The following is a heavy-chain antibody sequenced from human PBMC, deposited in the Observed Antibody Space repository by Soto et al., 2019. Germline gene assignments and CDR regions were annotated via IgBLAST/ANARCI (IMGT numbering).Heavy chain of an antibody. Sequence: SETLSLTCTVSGGSISSYYWSWIRQPPGKGLEWIGYIYYSGSTNYNPSLKSRVTISVDTSKNQFSLKLSSVTAADTAVYYCARVASRFDDSSGYYYPTYFDYWGQGTPVTVSS. CDR3: ARVASRFDDSSGYYYPTYFDY. J-gene: IGHJ4*02. V-gene: IGHV4-59*01. CDR1: GGSISSYY. D-gene: IGHD3-22*01. CDR2: IYYSGST.